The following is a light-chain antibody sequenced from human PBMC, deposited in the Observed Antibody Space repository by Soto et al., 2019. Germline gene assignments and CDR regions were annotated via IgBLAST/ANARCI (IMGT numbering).Light chain of an antibody. V-gene: IGLV1-51*01. Sequence: QSVLTQPPSVSAAPGQKVSISCSGSSSNVGKNFVSWYQHVPGKAPQLLIYDNQKRPSGIPDLFSASKSGTLATLDITGLQTGDEADYYCGTWDSSLTIGVIFGGGTKLTVL. J-gene: IGLJ2*01. CDR1: SSNVGKNF. CDR2: DNQ. CDR3: GTWDSSLTIGVI.